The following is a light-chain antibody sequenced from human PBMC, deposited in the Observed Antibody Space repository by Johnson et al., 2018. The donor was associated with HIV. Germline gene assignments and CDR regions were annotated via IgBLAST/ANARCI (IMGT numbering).Light chain of an antibody. CDR3: GTWDSSLSAGV. CDR2: DNN. V-gene: IGLV1-51*01. CDR1: SSNIGTNS. J-gene: IGLJ1*01. Sequence: QSVLTQPPSVSAAPGQKVTISCSGSSSNIGTNSVSWYQHLPGTAPKLLINDNNKRPSGIPDRFSGSKSGTSATLGIPGLQPGDEADYYCGTWDSSLSAGVFGTGTKVTVL.